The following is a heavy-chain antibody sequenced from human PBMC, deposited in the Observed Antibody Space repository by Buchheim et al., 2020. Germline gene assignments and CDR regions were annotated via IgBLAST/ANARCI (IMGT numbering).Heavy chain of an antibody. V-gene: IGHV4-4*02. Sequence: QVQLQESGPGLVKPSGTLSLTCAVPGGSISSSNWWSWVRQPPGKGRGWMGEIYHSGSTNYNPSLKSRVTIPVNKPKNQSSLKLSSVTAADTAVYYCARFRGDYYDSSGRFDYWGQGTL. J-gene: IGHJ4*02. CDR3: ARFRGDYYDSSGRFDY. CDR2: IYHSGST. CDR1: GGSISSSNW. D-gene: IGHD3-22*01.